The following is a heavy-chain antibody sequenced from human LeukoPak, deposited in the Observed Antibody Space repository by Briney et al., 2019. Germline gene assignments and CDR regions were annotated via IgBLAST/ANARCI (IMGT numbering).Heavy chain of an antibody. D-gene: IGHD3-3*01. Sequence: GESLKISCKGSGYSFTSYWIGWVRQMPGKGLEWMGIIYPGDSDTRYSPSFQGQVTISADKSISTAYLQWSSLKASDTAMYYCARRSLGWLSKEWGFDDAFDIWGQGTMVTVSS. V-gene: IGHV5-51*01. CDR2: IYPGDSDT. CDR3: ARRSLGWLSKEWGFDDAFDI. CDR1: GYSFTSYW. J-gene: IGHJ3*02.